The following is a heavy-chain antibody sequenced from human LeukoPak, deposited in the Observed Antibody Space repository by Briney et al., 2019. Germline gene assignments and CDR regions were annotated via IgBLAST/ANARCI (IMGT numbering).Heavy chain of an antibody. Sequence: PGGSLRLSCAASGFTVSSNYMSWVRQAPGKGLEWVSVIYSGGSTYYADSVKGRFTISRDNAKNSLYLQMNSLRAEDTAVYYCARDQDDILTGYYSDYWGQGTLVTVSS. D-gene: IGHD3-9*01. CDR1: GFTVSSNY. V-gene: IGHV3-53*01. CDR3: ARDQDDILTGYYSDY. CDR2: IYSGGST. J-gene: IGHJ4*02.